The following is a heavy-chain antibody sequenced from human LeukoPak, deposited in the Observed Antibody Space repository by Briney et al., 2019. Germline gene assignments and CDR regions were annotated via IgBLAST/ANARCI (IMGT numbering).Heavy chain of an antibody. D-gene: IGHD1-26*01. CDR2: ISYDGSNK. CDR1: GFTFSSYA. CDR3: ARDNGLKKWELFFDY. J-gene: IGHJ4*02. Sequence: GGSLRPSCAASGFTFSSYAMHWVRQAPGKGLEWVAVISYDGSNKYYADSVKGRFTISRDNSKNTLYLQMNSLRAEDTAVYYCARDNGLKKWELFFDYWGQGTLVTVSS. V-gene: IGHV3-30-3*01.